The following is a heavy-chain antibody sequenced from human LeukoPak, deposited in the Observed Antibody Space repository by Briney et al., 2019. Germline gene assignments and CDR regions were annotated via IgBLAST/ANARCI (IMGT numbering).Heavy chain of an antibody. CDR3: ARAWGLDY. Sequence: SETLSLTCTVSSGSISTSNYYWGWVRQPPGKALEWIGNIFYSGSTYYSPSLKSRVTISVDTSKNQFSLKLSSVTAADTAVYYCARAWGLDYWGQGTLVTVSS. CDR1: SGSISTSNYY. D-gene: IGHD3-16*01. V-gene: IGHV4-39*07. J-gene: IGHJ4*02. CDR2: IFYSGST.